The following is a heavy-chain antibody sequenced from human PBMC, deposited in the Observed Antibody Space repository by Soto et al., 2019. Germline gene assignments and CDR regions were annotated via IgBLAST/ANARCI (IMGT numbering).Heavy chain of an antibody. CDR1: GGSISSSSYY. Sequence: SETLSLTCTVSGGSISSSSYYWGWIRQPPGKGLEWIGSIYYSGSTYYNPSLKSRVTISVDTSKNQFSLKLSSVTAADTAVYYCARLGSNYVWDYYYVMDVWGKGTTVTVSS. V-gene: IGHV4-39*01. J-gene: IGHJ6*04. D-gene: IGHD3-16*01. CDR3: ARLGSNYVWDYYYVMDV. CDR2: IYYSGST.